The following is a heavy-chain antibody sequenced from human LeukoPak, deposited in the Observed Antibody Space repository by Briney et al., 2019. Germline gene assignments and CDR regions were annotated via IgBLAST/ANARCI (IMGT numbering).Heavy chain of an antibody. CDR3: ARVTTMVRGVIKGNWFDP. D-gene: IGHD3-10*01. CDR1: GYTFTSYY. CDR2: INPRTGST. Sequence: ASVKVSCKASGYTFTSYYIFWVRQAPGQGLEWMGIINPRTGSTSYAQKFQGRVTMTRDMSTSTVYMELSSLRSEDTAVYYCARVTTMVRGVIKGNWFDPWGQGTLVTVSS. V-gene: IGHV1-46*01. J-gene: IGHJ5*02.